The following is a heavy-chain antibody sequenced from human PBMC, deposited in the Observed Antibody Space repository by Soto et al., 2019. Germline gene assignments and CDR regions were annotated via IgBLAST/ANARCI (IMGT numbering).Heavy chain of an antibody. CDR1: GFTVSSNY. CDR3: AREGITMVRGIRPARAFDT. J-gene: IGHJ3*02. CDR2: IYSGGST. D-gene: IGHD3-10*01. V-gene: IGHV3-66*01. Sequence: GGSLRLSCSASGFTVSSNYMSWVRQAPGKGLEWVSVIYSGGSTYYADSVKGRFTISRDNSKNTLYLQMNSLRAEDTAVYYCAREGITMVRGIRPARAFDTWGQGTMVTVSS.